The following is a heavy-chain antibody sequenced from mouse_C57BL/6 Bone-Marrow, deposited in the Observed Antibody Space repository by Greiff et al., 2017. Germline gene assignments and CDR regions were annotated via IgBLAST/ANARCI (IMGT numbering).Heavy chain of an antibody. V-gene: IGHV2-2*01. J-gene: IGHJ3*01. D-gene: IGHD3-2*02. CDR1: GFSLTSYG. Sequence: VQLQQSGPGLVQPSQSLSITCTASGFSLTSYGVHWVRQSPGKGLEWLGVIWSGGSTDYNAAFISRLSISKDNSKSQVFFKMNSLQADDTAIYYCARNYGQLRLPAYWGQGTLVTVSA. CDR3: ARNYGQLRLPAY. CDR2: IWSGGST.